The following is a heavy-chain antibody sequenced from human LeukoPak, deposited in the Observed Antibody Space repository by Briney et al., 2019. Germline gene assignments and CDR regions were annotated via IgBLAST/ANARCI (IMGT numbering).Heavy chain of an antibody. V-gene: IGHV3-74*01. CDR1: GFPFSSYA. CDR3: ARARVGDPTDY. CDR2: VHGDGNNI. D-gene: IGHD1-26*01. J-gene: IGHJ4*02. Sequence: PGGSLRLSCAASGFPFSSYAMYWVRQAPGKGLVWVSRVHGDGNNIGYADFVEGRFTISRDNAKNTLYLEMSSLRREDTAVYYCARARVGDPTDYWGQGTQVTVSS.